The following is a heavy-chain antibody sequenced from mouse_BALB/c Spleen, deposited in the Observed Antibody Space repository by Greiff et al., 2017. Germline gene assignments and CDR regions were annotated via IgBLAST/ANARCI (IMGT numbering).Heavy chain of an antibody. D-gene: IGHD1-2*01. V-gene: IGHV2-9*02. J-gene: IGHJ3*01. CDR1: GFSLTSYG. Sequence: VQGVESGPGLVAPSQSLSITCTVSGFSLTSYGVHWVRQPPGKALEWLGVIWAGGSTNYNSALMSRLSISKDNSKSQVFLKMNSLQTDDTAMYYCAREFITTATWFAYWGQGTLVTVSA. CDR3: AREFITTATWFAY. CDR2: IWAGGST.